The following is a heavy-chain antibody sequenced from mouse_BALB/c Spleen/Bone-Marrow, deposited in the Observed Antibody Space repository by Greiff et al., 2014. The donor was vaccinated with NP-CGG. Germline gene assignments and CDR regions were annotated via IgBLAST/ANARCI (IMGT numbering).Heavy chain of an antibody. J-gene: IGHJ4*01. CDR2: IWRGGST. V-gene: IGHV2-5*01. CDR3: AKIGATTGAMDY. D-gene: IGHD2-14*01. CDR1: GFSLTSYG. Sequence: QVQLKESGPGLVQPSQSPSITCTVSGFSLTSYGVHRVRQSPGKGLEWLGVIWRGGSTDYNAAFMSRLSITKGNSKSQVFFKMNSLQADDTAIYYCAKIGATTGAMDYWGQGTSVTVSS.